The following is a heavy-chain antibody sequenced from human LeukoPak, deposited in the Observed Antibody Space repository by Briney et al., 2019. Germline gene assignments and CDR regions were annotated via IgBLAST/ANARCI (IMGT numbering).Heavy chain of an antibody. J-gene: IGHJ3*02. CDR3: ARPDSSGYQGGAFDI. V-gene: IGHV1-46*01. Sequence: ASVKVSCKAFGYIFTSYYMHWVRQAPGQGLEWMGIINPSGDYTTYAQKFQGRVTMTRDTSTSTVYMELSSLRSEDTAVYYCARPDSSGYQGGAFDIWGQGTMVTVSS. D-gene: IGHD3-22*01. CDR2: INPSGDYT. CDR1: GYIFTSYY.